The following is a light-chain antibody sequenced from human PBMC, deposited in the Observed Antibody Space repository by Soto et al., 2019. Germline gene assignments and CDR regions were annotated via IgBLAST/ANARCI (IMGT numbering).Light chain of an antibody. CDR1: QSISSSF. CDR2: GAS. J-gene: IGKJ1*01. CDR3: QQYEKWPWT. Sequence: EIVLTQSPGILSLSPGERASLSCGASQSISSSFLAWYQQKPGQAPRLLIYGASSRATGIPDRFSGTGSETDFTLTISRLEPEDFAVYYCQQYEKWPWTFGQGTKVDIK. V-gene: IGKV3-20*01.